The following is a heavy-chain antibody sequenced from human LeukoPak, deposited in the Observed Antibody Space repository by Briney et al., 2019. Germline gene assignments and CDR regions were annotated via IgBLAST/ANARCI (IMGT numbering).Heavy chain of an antibody. D-gene: IGHD5-18*01. CDR2: INWNGGST. V-gene: IGHV3-20*04. CDR1: GFTFDDYG. CDR3: ARDGKYSYGYNY. J-gene: IGHJ4*02. Sequence: GGSLRLPCAASGFTFDDYGMSWVRQAPGKGLEWVSGINWNGGSTGYADSVKGRFTISRDNAKNSLYLQMNSLRAEDTALYYCARDGKYSYGYNYWGQGTLVTVSS.